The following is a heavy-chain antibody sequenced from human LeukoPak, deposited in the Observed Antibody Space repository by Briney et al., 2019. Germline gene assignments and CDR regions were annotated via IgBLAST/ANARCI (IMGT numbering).Heavy chain of an antibody. J-gene: IGHJ5*02. CDR3: ARPDLMRELRFDP. V-gene: IGHV3-74*01. D-gene: IGHD1-7*01. CDR2: INNDGSST. CDR1: GFTFSNYW. Sequence: GGSLRLSCAASGFTFSNYWMHWVRRAPGKGLVWVSCINNDGSSTDYADSVKGRFTISRDNAKNTLYLQMNSLRAEDTAVYYCARPDLMRELRFDPWGRGTLVSVSS.